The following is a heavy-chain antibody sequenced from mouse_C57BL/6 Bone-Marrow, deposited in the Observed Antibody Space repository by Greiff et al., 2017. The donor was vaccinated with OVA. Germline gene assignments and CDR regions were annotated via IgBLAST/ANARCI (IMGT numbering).Heavy chain of an antibody. CDR3: AREGY. J-gene: IGHJ2*01. V-gene: IGHV1-76*01. CDR2: IYPGSGNN. Sequence: VQLQQSGAELVRPGASVTLSCTASGYTFTDYYINWVKQRPGQGLEWIARIYPGSGNNYYNEKFKGKATLTAEKSSSTAYKQLSSLTSEDSAVYICAREGYWGQGTTLTVSS. CDR1: GYTFTDYY.